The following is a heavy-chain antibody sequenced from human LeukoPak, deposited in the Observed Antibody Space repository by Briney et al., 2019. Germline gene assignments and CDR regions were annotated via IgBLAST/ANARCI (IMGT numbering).Heavy chain of an antibody. CDR2: IYPGDSDT. CDR1: GYSFTSYW. CDR3: ARQAPGAFDI. J-gene: IGHJ3*02. V-gene: IGHV5-51*01. Sequence: GESLKISCKGSGYSFTSYWIGWVRQMPGKGLEWMGIIYPGDSDTRYRPSFQGQVTISADKSITTAYLQWSGLKASDTGMYYCARQAPGAFDIWGQGAMVTVSS.